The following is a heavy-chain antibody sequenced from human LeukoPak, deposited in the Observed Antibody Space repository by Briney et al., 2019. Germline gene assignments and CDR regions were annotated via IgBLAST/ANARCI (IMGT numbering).Heavy chain of an antibody. D-gene: IGHD5-12*01. CDR2: ISSSGSTI. J-gene: IGHJ4*02. Sequence: TGGSLRLSCAASGFTFSSYEMNWVRQAPGKGLEWVSYISSSGSTIYYADSVKGRFTISRDNAKNSLYLQMNSLRAEDTAVYYCARSAYSGDDLYYYDYWGQGTLVTVSS. CDR1: GFTFSSYE. V-gene: IGHV3-48*03. CDR3: ARSAYSGDDLYYYDY.